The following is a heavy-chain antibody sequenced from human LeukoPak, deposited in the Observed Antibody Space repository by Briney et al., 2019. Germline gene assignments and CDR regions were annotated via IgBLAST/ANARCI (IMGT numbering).Heavy chain of an antibody. V-gene: IGHV3-53*01. J-gene: IGHJ4*02. CDR2: IYSGGST. Sequence: GGSLRLSCAASGFTVSSNYMSWVRQAPGKGLEWVSVIYSGGSTYYADSVKGRFTISRDNSKNTLYLQMNSLRADDTAVYYCARATYGDYDEYYFDYWGQGTLVTVSS. D-gene: IGHD4-17*01. CDR3: ARATYGDYDEYYFDY. CDR1: GFTVSSNY.